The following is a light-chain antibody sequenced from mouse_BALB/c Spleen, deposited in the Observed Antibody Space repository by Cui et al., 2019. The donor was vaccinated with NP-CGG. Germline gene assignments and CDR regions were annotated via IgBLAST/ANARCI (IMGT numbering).Light chain of an antibody. Sequence: QAVVTQESALTTSPGETVTLTCRSSTGAVTTSNYANWVQEKPDHLFTGLMGGTNNRAPGVPARSSGSLIEDKAALTITGAQTEDEAIYFCALWYSNHWVFGGGTKLTVL. V-gene: IGLV1*01. CDR2: GTN. CDR1: TGAVTTSNY. CDR3: ALWYSNHWV. J-gene: IGLJ1*01.